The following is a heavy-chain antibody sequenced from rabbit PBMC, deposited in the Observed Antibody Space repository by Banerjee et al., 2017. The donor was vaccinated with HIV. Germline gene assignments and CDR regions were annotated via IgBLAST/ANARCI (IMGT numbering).Heavy chain of an antibody. D-gene: IGHD4-1*01. CDR2: INTSSGNT. V-gene: IGHV1S40*01. Sequence: QSLEESGGGLVQPEGSLTLTCKASGSDISSNAMCWVRQAPGKGLEWIACINTSSGNTVYASWAKGRFTISKTSSTTVTLQMTSLTAADTATYFCARDLAGVTGWNFGLWGQGTLVTVS. CDR1: GSDISSNA. CDR3: ARDLAGVTGWNFGL. J-gene: IGHJ4*01.